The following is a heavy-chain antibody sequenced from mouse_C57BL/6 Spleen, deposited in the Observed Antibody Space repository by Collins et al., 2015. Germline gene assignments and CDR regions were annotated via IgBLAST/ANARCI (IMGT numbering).Heavy chain of an antibody. J-gene: IGHJ3*01. CDR2: IGPGSGXI. V-gene: IGHV1-77*01. CDR1: GYTFTDYY. CDR3: ATFAH. Sequence: QVQLKQSGAELVKPGASVKISCKASGYTFTDYYINWVKQRPEQGLEWIGKIGPGSGXIYYNEKFKDKATLTADKSSSTTDMHLSSLTSEDSAVYFCATFAHWGQGTLVTVSA.